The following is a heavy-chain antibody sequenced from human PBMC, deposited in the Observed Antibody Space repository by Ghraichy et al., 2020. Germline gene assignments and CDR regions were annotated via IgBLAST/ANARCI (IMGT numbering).Heavy chain of an antibody. CDR1: GFTFSNYG. Sequence: GGSLRLSCAASGFTFSNYGMQWVRQAPGKGLEWVAAIWYDGSNKYYADSVKGRFTISRDNSENTLYLQMNSLSAEDTAIYYCARDNGFDFWSGDNIYYLYGMDVWGQGTTVTVSS. CDR3: ARDNGFDFWSGDNIYYLYGMDV. V-gene: IGHV3-33*01. J-gene: IGHJ6*02. CDR2: IWYDGSNK. D-gene: IGHD3-3*01.